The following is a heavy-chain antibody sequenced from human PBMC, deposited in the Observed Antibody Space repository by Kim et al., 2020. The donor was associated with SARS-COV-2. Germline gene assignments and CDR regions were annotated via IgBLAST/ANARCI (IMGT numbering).Heavy chain of an antibody. CDR2: INHSGST. Sequence: SETLSLTCAVYGGSFSGYYWSWIRQPPGKGLEWIGEINHSGSTNYNPSLKSRVTISVDTSKNQFSLKLSSVTAADTAVYYCARTRIGSGRRSGYFDLWGRGTLVTVSS. CDR3: ARTRIGSGRRSGYFDL. D-gene: IGHD3-10*01. J-gene: IGHJ2*01. V-gene: IGHV4-34*01. CDR1: GGSFSGYY.